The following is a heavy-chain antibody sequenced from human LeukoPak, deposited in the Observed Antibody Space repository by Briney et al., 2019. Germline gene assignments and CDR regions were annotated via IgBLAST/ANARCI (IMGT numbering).Heavy chain of an antibody. Sequence: PGGSLRLSCAASGFTFSNYNFYWVRQAPGKGLEWVSSISSTSSYIYYADSMKGRFTISGDNAKNSLYLQMNSLRAEDTAVYYCARALWSGPVYYGMDVWGQGTTVTVSS. D-gene: IGHD3-10*01. V-gene: IGHV3-21*01. CDR3: ARALWSGPVYYGMDV. J-gene: IGHJ6*02. CDR1: GFTFSNYN. CDR2: ISSTSSYI.